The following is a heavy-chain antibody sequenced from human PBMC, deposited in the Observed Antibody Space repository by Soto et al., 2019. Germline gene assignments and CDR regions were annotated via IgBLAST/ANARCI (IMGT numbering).Heavy chain of an antibody. J-gene: IGHJ4*02. CDR1: GFTFSSYG. Sequence: QVQLVESGGGVVQPGRSLRLSCAASGFTFSSYGMHWVRQAPGKGLEWVAVISYDGSNKYYADSVKGRFTISRDNSKNTLYRQMNSLRAEDTAVYYCAKDLSGAFDYWGQGTLVTVSS. V-gene: IGHV3-30*18. CDR3: AKDLSGAFDY. CDR2: ISYDGSNK. D-gene: IGHD7-27*01.